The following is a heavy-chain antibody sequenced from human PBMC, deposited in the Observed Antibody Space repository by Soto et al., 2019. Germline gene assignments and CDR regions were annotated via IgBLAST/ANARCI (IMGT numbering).Heavy chain of an antibody. J-gene: IGHJ5*01. V-gene: IGHV1-2*02. CDR1: GYTVGDTN. Sequence: GKVCCKASGYTVGDTNVHWVRQAPGQRLEWMAWINPGSGGTGYAQKFQGRVTMTRDPSISTAYMELSSLPSDDTAVYYCARGVGSRWLGSCGQGTLLSVSS. CDR2: INPGSGGT. CDR3: ARGVGSRWLGS.